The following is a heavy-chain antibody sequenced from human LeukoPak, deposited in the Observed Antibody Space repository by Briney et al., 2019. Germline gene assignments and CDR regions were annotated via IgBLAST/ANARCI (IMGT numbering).Heavy chain of an antibody. D-gene: IGHD3-10*01. CDR1: GFSFSNYW. CDR2: INQDGSQK. CDR3: ARDVGGAGGY. V-gene: IGHV3-7*01. J-gene: IGHJ4*02. Sequence: GGSLRLSCAASGFSFSNYWMKWVRQDPGKGLEWVAHINQDGSQKYYVDSAKGRFIVSRDNARNSLYLQMNNLRADDTAVYYCARDVGGAGGYWGQGTLVTVSS.